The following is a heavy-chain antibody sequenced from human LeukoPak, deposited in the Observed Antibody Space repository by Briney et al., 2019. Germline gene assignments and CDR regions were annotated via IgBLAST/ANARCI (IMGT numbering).Heavy chain of an antibody. D-gene: IGHD6-19*01. Sequence: PGGSLRLSCAASGFIFSDYHMNWIRQAPGKGLEWVSYISPGGDIIYFADYVKGRFTISRDNAKNSLFLQMNSLTAEHTAVYYCASGRDIAVAGPGGYFDYWGQGTLVTVSS. CDR2: ISPGGDII. CDR1: GFIFSDYH. V-gene: IGHV3-11*01. CDR3: ASGRDIAVAGPGGYFDY. J-gene: IGHJ4*02.